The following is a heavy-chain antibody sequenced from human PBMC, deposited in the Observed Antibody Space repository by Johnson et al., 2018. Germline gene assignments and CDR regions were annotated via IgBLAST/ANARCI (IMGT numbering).Heavy chain of an antibody. Sequence: QVQLVESGGGVVQPGRSLILSCAASGFTFSTYDMYWVRQAPGKGLEWAAIISPDGNNKVYADSVKGRLTISRDNSKSTWYLQMNSLRPEDTAVYYCTKKIRIGRAPGGLDYWGQGTLVSVSS. CDR2: ISPDGNNK. J-gene: IGHJ4*02. V-gene: IGHV3-30*18. CDR3: TKKIRIGRAPGGLDY. D-gene: IGHD1-1*01. CDR1: GFTFSTYD.